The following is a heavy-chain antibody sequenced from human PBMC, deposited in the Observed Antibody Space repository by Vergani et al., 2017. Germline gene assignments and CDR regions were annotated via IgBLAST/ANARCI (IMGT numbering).Heavy chain of an antibody. CDR1: GYTFTGYY. Sequence: QVQLVQSGAEVKKPGASVKVSCKASGYTFTGYYMHWVRQAPGQGLEWMGWINPNSGGTNYAQKFQGRVTMTRDTSISTAYMELNSLRSDDTAVYYCARVRAEGTHRPFDYWGQGTLVTVSS. D-gene: IGHD1-1*01. CDR2: INPNSGGT. J-gene: IGHJ4*02. V-gene: IGHV1-2*02. CDR3: ARVRAEGTHRPFDY.